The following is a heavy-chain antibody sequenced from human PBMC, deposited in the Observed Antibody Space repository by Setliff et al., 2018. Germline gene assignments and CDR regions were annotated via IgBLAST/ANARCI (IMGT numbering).Heavy chain of an antibody. Sequence: GGSLRLSCAASGFTFDDYAMHWVRQAPGKGLEWVSGISWNSGSIGYADSVKGRFTISRDNAKNSLYLQMNSLRAEDMALYYCAKDYDSSGYPRYYFDYWGQGALVTVSS. J-gene: IGHJ4*02. CDR1: GFTFDDYA. CDR2: ISWNSGSI. D-gene: IGHD3-22*01. CDR3: AKDYDSSGYPRYYFDY. V-gene: IGHV3-9*03.